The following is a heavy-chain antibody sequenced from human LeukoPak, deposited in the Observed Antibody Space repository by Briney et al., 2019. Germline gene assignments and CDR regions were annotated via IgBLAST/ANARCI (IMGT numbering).Heavy chain of an antibody. Sequence: SSETLSHTCTVSGGSISGYYWSWIRQPPGKGLEWIGYIYSSGSTNSNPSLKSRVTISVDSSKNQFSLKLTSVTAADTAVYYCARRFDTSGWVDYWGQGTLVTVSS. J-gene: IGHJ4*02. V-gene: IGHV4-59*08. CDR2: IYSSGST. CDR1: GGSISGYY. D-gene: IGHD6-19*01. CDR3: ARRFDTSGWVDY.